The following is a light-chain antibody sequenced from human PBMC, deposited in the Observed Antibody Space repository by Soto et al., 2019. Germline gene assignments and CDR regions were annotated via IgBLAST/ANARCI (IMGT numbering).Light chain of an antibody. J-gene: IGKJ1*01. CDR1: QRVTNSY. CDR2: GAS. V-gene: IGKV3-20*01. Sequence: EIVLTQSPGTLSLSPGERVTLSCRASQRVTNSYLAWYQQKPGQAPRLLIYGASSRATGIPDRFSGGGSGTDLTLTISTLEPEDFAVYNCQQYGSSPLTFGQGTKVEI. CDR3: QQYGSSPLT.